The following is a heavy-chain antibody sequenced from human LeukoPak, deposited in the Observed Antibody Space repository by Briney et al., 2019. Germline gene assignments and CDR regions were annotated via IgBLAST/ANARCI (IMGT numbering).Heavy chain of an antibody. D-gene: IGHD1-26*01. CDR1: GFTFSSYA. CDR3: AKGGEYSGSYNPPDY. Sequence: GGSLRLSCAASGFTFSSYAMSWVRQAPGRGLEWVSAISGSGGSTYYADSVKGRLTISRDNSKNTLYLQMNSLRAEDTAVYYCAKGGEYSGSYNPPDYWGQGTLVTVSS. J-gene: IGHJ4*02. V-gene: IGHV3-23*01. CDR2: ISGSGGST.